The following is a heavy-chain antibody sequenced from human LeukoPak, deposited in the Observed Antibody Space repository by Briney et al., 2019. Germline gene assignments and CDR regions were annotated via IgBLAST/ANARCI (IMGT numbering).Heavy chain of an antibody. D-gene: IGHD3-22*01. CDR2: IYYSGST. CDR3: ASLPHYYDSSGYYRY. V-gene: IGHV4-31*03. J-gene: IGHJ4*02. Sequence: SETLSLTCTVSGGSISSGGYYWSWIRQHPGKGLEWIGYIYYSGSTYYNPSLKSRVTISVDTSKNQFSLKLSSVTAADTAVYYCASLPHYYDSSGYYRYWGQGTLVTVSS. CDR1: GGSISSGGYY.